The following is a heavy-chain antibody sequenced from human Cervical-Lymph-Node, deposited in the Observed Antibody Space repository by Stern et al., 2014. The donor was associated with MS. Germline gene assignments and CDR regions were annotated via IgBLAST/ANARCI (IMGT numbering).Heavy chain of an antibody. CDR3: ARDMSDFWSDYGHTWFDP. D-gene: IGHD3-3*01. J-gene: IGHJ5*02. Sequence: VQLVQSGSELKKPGASVTVSCKASGYTFTKYLIHWVRQAPGQGLEWMGWINSNTGAPMYARDFAGRFVFSLDTSVTTAYLQISRLKTEDTPVYYCARDMSDFWSDYGHTWFDPWGQGTLVTVSS. CDR2: INSNTGAP. CDR1: GYTFTKYL. V-gene: IGHV7-4-1*02.